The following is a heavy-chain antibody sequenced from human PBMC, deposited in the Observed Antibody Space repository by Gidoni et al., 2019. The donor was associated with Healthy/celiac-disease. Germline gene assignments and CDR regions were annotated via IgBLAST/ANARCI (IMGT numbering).Heavy chain of an antibody. J-gene: IGHJ4*02. CDR2: IYPGDSDN. D-gene: IGHD3-3*01. CDR3: ARCWGITIFGVVISYFDD. V-gene: IGHV5-51*01. CDR1: GDSFTSSR. Sequence: EVQLVQSGAEVKKPGESLKISCPGSGDSFTSSRLGGVRQMPGKGLEWMGIIYPGDSDNRDSASFQGKVTISDDKSISTAYLQWSSLKASDTAMYYCARCWGITIFGVVISYFDDWGQGTLVTVSS.